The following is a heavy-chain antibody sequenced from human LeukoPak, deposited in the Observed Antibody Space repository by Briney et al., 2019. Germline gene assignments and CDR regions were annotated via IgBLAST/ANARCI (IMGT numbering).Heavy chain of an antibody. CDR3: ARGGGYNWFDP. J-gene: IGHJ5*02. Sequence: SETLSLTCAVYGGSFSGYYWSWIRQPPGKGLEWIGEISQSGSTNNNSSLKSRVTISVDTSKNQFSLKLTSVTAADTAVYYCARGGGYNWFDPWGQGTLVTVSS. V-gene: IGHV4-34*01. CDR2: ISQSGST. CDR1: GGSFSGYY.